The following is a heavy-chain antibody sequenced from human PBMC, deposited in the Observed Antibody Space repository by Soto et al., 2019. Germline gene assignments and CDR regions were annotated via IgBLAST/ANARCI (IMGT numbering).Heavy chain of an antibody. J-gene: IGHJ4*02. V-gene: IGHV4-34*01. CDR3: ARGRGFLPAAPRLFDY. Sequence: QVQLQQWGAGLLKPSETLSLTCAVYGGSFSGYYWSWIRQPPGKGREWIGEINHSGSNNYNPYLKSSVTISVDTYKNQFSLKLSSVTAADTAVYYCARGRGFLPAAPRLFDYWGQGTLVTVSS. D-gene: IGHD2-2*01. CDR2: INHSGSN. CDR1: GGSFSGYY.